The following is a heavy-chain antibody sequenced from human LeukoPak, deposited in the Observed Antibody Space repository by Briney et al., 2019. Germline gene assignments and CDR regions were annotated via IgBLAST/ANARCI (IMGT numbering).Heavy chain of an antibody. J-gene: IGHJ6*03. D-gene: IGHD6-19*01. CDR3: ARDAQWLVPEGYFYYMDV. Sequence: GGSLRLSCAGSGFTFSRYSMNWFRQAPGKGLERVSSISSRSTNIFYADSVKGRFTISRVNAKNSLYLQMNSLGAEDTAVYYCARDAQWLVPEGYFYYMDVWGKGTTVTVSS. V-gene: IGHV3-21*01. CDR1: GFTFSRYS. CDR2: ISSRSTNI.